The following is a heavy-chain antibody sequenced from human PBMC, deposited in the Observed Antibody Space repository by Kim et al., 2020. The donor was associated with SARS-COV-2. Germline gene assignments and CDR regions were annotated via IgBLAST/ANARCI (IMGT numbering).Heavy chain of an antibody. Sequence: ASVKVSCKASGYTFTSYGISWVRQAPGQGLEWMGWISAYNGNTNYAQKLQGRVTMTTDTSTSTAYMELRSLRSDDTAVYYCARGGRDYDFWSGYYYWYFDLWGRRTLVTVSS. CDR1: GYTFTSYG. D-gene: IGHD3-3*01. J-gene: IGHJ2*01. CDR2: ISAYNGNT. CDR3: ARGGRDYDFWSGYYYWYFDL. V-gene: IGHV1-18*01.